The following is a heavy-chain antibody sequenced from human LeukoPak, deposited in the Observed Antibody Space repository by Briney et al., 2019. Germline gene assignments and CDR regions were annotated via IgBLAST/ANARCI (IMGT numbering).Heavy chain of an antibody. CDR1: GVTFTSYG. J-gene: IGHJ3*02. V-gene: IGHV3-30*18. CDR2: TSYDGGKK. D-gene: IGHD5-18*01. Sequence: PGRSLRLSCAASGVTFTSYGMHWVRQAPGKGLEWVALTSYDGGKKYYADSVKGRFTISRDNSKNTLYLQMYSLIPDDTAVYYCAKGRQQWWTFDALDSWGQGTMVTVS. CDR3: AKGRQQWWTFDALDS.